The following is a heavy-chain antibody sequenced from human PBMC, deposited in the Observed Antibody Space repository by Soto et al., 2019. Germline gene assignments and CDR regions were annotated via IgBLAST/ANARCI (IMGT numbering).Heavy chain of an antibody. V-gene: IGHV3-74*01. CDR1: GFTFSSYW. D-gene: IGHD2-15*01. Sequence: EVQLVESGGGLVQPGGSLRLSCAASGFTFSSYWMHWVRQAPGKGLVWVSRINSDGSSTSYADSVKGRFTISRDNAKNTLYLRMNSLRAEDTAVYYCARVDPYCSGGSCYLAFDIWGQGTMVTVSS. J-gene: IGHJ3*02. CDR2: INSDGSST. CDR3: ARVDPYCSGGSCYLAFDI.